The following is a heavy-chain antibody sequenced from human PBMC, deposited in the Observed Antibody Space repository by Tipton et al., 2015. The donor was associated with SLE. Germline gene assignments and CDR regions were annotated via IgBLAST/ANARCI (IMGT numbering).Heavy chain of an antibody. V-gene: IGHV4-34*01. D-gene: IGHD6-19*01. Sequence: LRLSCAVYGGSFSGYYWSWIRQPPGKGLEWIGEINHSGSTNYNPSLKSRVTISVDKSKNQFSLKLSSVTAADTAVYYCAITRPEYSSGWTPFDYWGQGTLVTVSS. CDR2: INHSGST. J-gene: IGHJ4*02. CDR1: GGSFSGYY. CDR3: AITRPEYSSGWTPFDY.